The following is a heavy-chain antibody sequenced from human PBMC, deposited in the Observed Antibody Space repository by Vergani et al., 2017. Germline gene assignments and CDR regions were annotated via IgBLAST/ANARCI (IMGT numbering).Heavy chain of an antibody. Sequence: QVQLQESGPGLVKPSETLSLTCTVSGGSISSYYWSWIRQPPGKGLEWIRYIYYSGSTNYNPSLKSRVTISVDTSKNQFSLKLSSVTAADTAVYYCAGKYSSRDYYYYGMDVWGQGTTVTVSS. CDR1: GGSISSYY. J-gene: IGHJ6*02. D-gene: IGHD6-6*01. V-gene: IGHV4-59*01. CDR3: AGKYSSRDYYYYGMDV. CDR2: IYYSGST.